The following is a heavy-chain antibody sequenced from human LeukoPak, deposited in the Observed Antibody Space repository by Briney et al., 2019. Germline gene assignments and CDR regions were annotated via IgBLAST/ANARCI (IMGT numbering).Heavy chain of an antibody. CDR1: GFTFDDYT. CDR3: AKGLRDGYTSVLN. V-gene: IGHV3-43*01. Sequence: PGGSLRLPCAASGFTFDDYTMHWVRQPPGKGLEWVSLISWDGGSTYYADSVKGRFTISRDNSKNSLYLQMNSLRTEDTALYYCAKGLRDGYTSVLNWGQGTLVTVSS. CDR2: ISWDGGST. D-gene: IGHD5-24*01. J-gene: IGHJ4*02.